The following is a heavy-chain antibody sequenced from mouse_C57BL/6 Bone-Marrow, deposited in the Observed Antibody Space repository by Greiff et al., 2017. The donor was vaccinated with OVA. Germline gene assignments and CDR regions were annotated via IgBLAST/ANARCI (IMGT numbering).Heavy chain of an antibody. CDR1: GYTFTSYW. D-gene: IGHD1-1*01. CDR2: IHPNSGST. CDR3: ARDPEDYGSSSYYFDY. J-gene: IGHJ2*01. V-gene: IGHV1-64*01. Sequence: QVQLQQPGAELVKPGASVKLSCKASGYTFTSYWMHWVKQRPGQGLEWIGMIHPNSGSTNYNEKFKSKATLTVDKSSSTAYMQLSSLTSEDSAVYYCARDPEDYGSSSYYFDYWGQGTTLTVSS.